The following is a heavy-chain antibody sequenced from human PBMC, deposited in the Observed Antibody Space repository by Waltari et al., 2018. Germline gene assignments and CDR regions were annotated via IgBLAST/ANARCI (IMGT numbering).Heavy chain of an antibody. D-gene: IGHD5-18*01. J-gene: IGHJ4*02. CDR1: GGSISSYS. CDR2: IYYSGST. V-gene: IGHV4-59*01. CDR3: ARTTLDSYCYGVYDY. Sequence: QVPLQGSGPGLVKPSETLSLTCTVSGGSISSYSWSWIRQPLGKVREWLGYIYYSGSTNYNPCPQSRVTISVDTTKNQFSLKLTAVTAAETTVYYCARTTLDSYCYGVYDYWGQGTLVTVSS.